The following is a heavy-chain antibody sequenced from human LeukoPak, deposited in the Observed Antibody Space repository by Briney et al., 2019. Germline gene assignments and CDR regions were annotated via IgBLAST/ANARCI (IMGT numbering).Heavy chain of an antibody. CDR2: ISAYNGNT. D-gene: IGHD2-2*01. Sequence: ASVKVSCKASGYTLTSYGISWVRQAPGQGLEWMGWISAYNGNTNYAQKLQGRVTMTTDTSTSTAYMELRSLRSDDTAVYYCAGGPTYQYYFDYWGQGTLVTVSS. J-gene: IGHJ4*02. CDR1: GYTLTSYG. V-gene: IGHV1-18*01. CDR3: AGGPTYQYYFDY.